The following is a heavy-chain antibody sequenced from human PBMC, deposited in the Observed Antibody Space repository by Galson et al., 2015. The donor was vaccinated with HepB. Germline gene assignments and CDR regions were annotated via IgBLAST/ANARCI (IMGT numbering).Heavy chain of an antibody. CDR2: IYSGGST. CDR3: ARYAALTYYDILTGYAYYFDY. D-gene: IGHD3-9*01. J-gene: IGHJ4*02. Sequence: SLRLSCAASGFTVSSNYMSWVRQAPGKGLEWVSVIYSGGSTYYADSVKGRFTISRDNSKNTLYLQMNSLRAEDTAVYYCARYAALTYYDILTGYAYYFDYWGQGTLVTVSS. V-gene: IGHV3-53*01. CDR1: GFTVSSNY.